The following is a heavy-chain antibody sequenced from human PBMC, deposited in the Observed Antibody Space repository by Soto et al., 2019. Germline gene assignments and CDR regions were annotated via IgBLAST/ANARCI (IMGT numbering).Heavy chain of an antibody. Sequence: GGSLRLSCAASGFTFSHAWMSWVRQAPGKGLEWVGRIKSKADGETKDYGAPVRGRFTISRDDAKDTLYLQMNSLRIEDTAVYYCTTADFVLYGSGSYHREYWGQGTLVTVSS. V-gene: IGHV3-15*01. CDR3: TTADFVLYGSGSYHREY. CDR1: GFTFSHAW. CDR2: IKSKADGETK. D-gene: IGHD3-10*01. J-gene: IGHJ4*02.